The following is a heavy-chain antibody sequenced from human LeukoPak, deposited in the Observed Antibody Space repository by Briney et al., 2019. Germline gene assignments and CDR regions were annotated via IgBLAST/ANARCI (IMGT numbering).Heavy chain of an antibody. J-gene: IGHJ5*02. CDR3: TRDRSYGFDP. Sequence: GGSLRLSCAASGFTFCNFWMRWVRQAPGEGRVWLSRLHVIGGNTSYVDSVKGQFIISRDNAKKKVYLQMNNLRFDDTALYFCTRDRSYGFDPWGQGTLVTVSS. V-gene: IGHV3-74*01. CDR2: LHVIGGNT. CDR1: GFTFCNFW. D-gene: IGHD3-16*01.